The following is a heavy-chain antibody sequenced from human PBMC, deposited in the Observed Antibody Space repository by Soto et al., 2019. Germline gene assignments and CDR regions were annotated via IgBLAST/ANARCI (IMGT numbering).Heavy chain of an antibody. Sequence: SVKVSFKASGGTFSSYAISWVRQAPGQGLEWMGGIIPIFGTANYAQKFQGRVTITADESTSTAYMELSSLRSEDTAVYYCARNRGYSYGSLKYYYYGMDVWGQGTTVTVSS. CDR2: IIPIFGTA. V-gene: IGHV1-69*13. CDR3: ARNRGYSYGSLKYYYYGMDV. CDR1: GGTFSSYA. D-gene: IGHD5-18*01. J-gene: IGHJ6*02.